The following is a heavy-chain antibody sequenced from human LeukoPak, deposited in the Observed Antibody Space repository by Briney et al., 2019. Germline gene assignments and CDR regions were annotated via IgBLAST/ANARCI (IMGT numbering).Heavy chain of an antibody. CDR2: IYHSGST. D-gene: IGHD6-13*01. CDR3: ARGIAAAGLSH. J-gene: IGHJ4*02. CDR1: GGSISSGGYY. V-gene: IGHV4-30-2*01. Sequence: PSQTLSLTCTVSGGSISSGGYYWSWIRQPPGKGLEWIGYIYHSGSTYYNPSLKSRVTISVDRSKNQFSLKLSSVTAADTAVYYCARGIAAAGLSHWGQGTLVTVSS.